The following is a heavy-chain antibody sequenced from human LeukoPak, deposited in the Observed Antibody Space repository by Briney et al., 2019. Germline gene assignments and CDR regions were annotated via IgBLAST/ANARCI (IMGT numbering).Heavy chain of an antibody. J-gene: IGHJ5*02. Sequence: KAGGSLRLSCAASGFTFSNAWMSWVRQAPGKGLEWVGRIKSKTDGGTTDYAAPVKGRFTISRDDSKNTLYLQMNSLKTEDTAVYYCTTAPLRIAATFWFDPWGQGTLVTVSS. V-gene: IGHV3-15*01. CDR2: IKSKTDGGTT. D-gene: IGHD6-25*01. CDR3: TTAPLRIAATFWFDP. CDR1: GFTFSNAW.